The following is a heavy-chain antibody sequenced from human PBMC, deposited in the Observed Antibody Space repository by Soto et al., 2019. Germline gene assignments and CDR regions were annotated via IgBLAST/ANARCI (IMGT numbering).Heavy chain of an antibody. CDR2: IVVGSGNT. CDR3: AADTGVAPCWYYYGMDV. Sequence: QMQLVQSGPEVKKPGTSVKVSCKASGFTFTSSAVQWVRQARGQRLEWIGWIVVGSGNTNYAQKFQERVTITRDMSTSTAYMELSSLRSEDTAVYYCAADTGVAPCWYYYGMDVWGQGTTVTVSS. D-gene: IGHD3-3*01. J-gene: IGHJ6*02. V-gene: IGHV1-58*01. CDR1: GFTFTSSA.